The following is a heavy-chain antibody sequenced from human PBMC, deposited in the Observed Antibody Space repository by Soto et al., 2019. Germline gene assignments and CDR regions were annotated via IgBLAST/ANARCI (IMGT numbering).Heavy chain of an antibody. CDR3: ARDLCSGGSCLRVRNVY. Sequence: QVQLVQSGAEVKKPGASVKVSCKASGYTFTSYGISWVRQAPGQGLEWMGWISAYNGNTNYAQKLQGRVTMTTDTSTSTAYMELRSLRSDDTAVYYCARDLCSGGSCLRVRNVYWGQGTLVTVSS. CDR1: GYTFTSYG. J-gene: IGHJ4*02. V-gene: IGHV1-18*01. CDR2: ISAYNGNT. D-gene: IGHD2-15*01.